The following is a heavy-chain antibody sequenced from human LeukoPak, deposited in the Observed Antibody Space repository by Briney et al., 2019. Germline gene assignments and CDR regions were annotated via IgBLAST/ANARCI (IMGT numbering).Heavy chain of an antibody. J-gene: IGHJ6*03. CDR3: ARGPLMVTADGHSYYYMDV. D-gene: IGHD5-18*01. CDR2: INLGGST. CDR1: GGSFSGYY. Sequence: SETLSLTCAVYGGSFSGYYWSWSRQPPAEGLEWIWEINLGGSTNYFPSPKSQITISVDAAKNQVSLKLSSVTAADTAVYYCARGPLMVTADGHSYYYMDVWGKGTTVTVSS. V-gene: IGHV4-34*01.